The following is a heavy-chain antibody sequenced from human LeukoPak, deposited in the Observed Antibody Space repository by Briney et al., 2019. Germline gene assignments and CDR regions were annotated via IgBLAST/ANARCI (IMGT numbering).Heavy chain of an antibody. CDR2: ISSSTYI. J-gene: IGHJ4*02. D-gene: IGHD2-2*01. Sequence: GGSLRLSCAASGFTFSSYSMNWVRQAPGKGLEWVSSISSSTYISSADSVRGRFTISRDNAKSSVYLQMNSLRAEDTAVYYCARDAPDCTSNSCYPYYFDYWGQGTLVTVSS. CDR1: GFTFSSYS. V-gene: IGHV3-21*01. CDR3: ARDAPDCTSNSCYPYYFDY.